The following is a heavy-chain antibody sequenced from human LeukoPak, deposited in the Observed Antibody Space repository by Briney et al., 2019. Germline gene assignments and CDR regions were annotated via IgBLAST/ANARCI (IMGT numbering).Heavy chain of an antibody. J-gene: IGHJ5*02. CDR1: GYSFTSYW. D-gene: IGHD4-17*01. Sequence: LXXXXKXSGYSFTSYWIGWVRRLPGKGLGGMGIIYPGDSDTKYSPSFKGQVTISADKSISTAYLQWSSLKASDTAGDYLGXRXAVTGWFDPWGQGTLVTVSS. CDR2: IYPGDSDT. CDR3: GXRXAVTGWFDP. V-gene: IGHV5-51*01.